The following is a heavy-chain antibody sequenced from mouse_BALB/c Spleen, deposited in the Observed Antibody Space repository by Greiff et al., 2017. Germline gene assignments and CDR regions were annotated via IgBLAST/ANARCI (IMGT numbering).Heavy chain of an antibody. Sequence: EVKLQESGPGLVKPSQSLSLTCSVTGYSITSGYYWNWIRQFPGNKLEWMGYISYDGSNNYNPSLKNRISITRDTSKNQFFLKLNSVTTEDTATYYCAREGGYDRAYWGQGTLVTVSA. V-gene: IGHV3-6*02. J-gene: IGHJ3*01. CDR3: AREGGYDRAY. D-gene: IGHD2-2*01. CDR1: GYSITSGYY. CDR2: ISYDGSN.